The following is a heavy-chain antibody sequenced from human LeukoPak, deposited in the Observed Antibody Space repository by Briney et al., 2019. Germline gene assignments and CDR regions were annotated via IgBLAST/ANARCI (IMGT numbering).Heavy chain of an antibody. Sequence: GGSLRLSCGASGFAFSSYWMTWLRQAPGKGLEFVANIEPAGSATYYADSVKGRFTISRDNTKNLLYLQMNSLTAEDSAVYHCGRFGYVSAVDPWGQGTLVTVSS. CDR3: GRFGYVSAVDP. CDR2: IEPAGSAT. V-gene: IGHV3-7*01. CDR1: GFAFSSYW. J-gene: IGHJ5*02. D-gene: IGHD2-15*01.